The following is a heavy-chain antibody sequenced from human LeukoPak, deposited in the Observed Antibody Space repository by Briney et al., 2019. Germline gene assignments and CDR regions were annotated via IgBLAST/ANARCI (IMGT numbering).Heavy chain of an antibody. CDR2: ISSSGNNA. V-gene: IGHV3-23*01. D-gene: IGHD1-14*01. J-gene: IGHJ4*01. CDR3: ARDRTTLIDY. Sequence: GGSLRLSCAVSGFTFRDAAMTWVRQAPGKGLEWVSLISSSGNNAYYADSVKGRFTISRDNSKNTLSLQMNSLRVEDTAIYYCARDRTTLIDYWGQGIQVTVSS. CDR1: GFTFRDAA.